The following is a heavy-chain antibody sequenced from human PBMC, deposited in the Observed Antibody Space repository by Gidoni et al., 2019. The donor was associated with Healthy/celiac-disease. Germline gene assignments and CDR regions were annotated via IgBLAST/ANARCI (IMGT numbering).Heavy chain of an antibody. V-gene: IGHV4-34*01. CDR1: GGSFRGYY. Sequence: QVQLQQWGAGLLKPSETLSLTCAVYGGSFRGYYWSWIRQPPGKGLEWIGEINHSGSTNYNPSLKSRVTISVDTSKNQFSLKLSSVTAADTAVYYCARVGRRWLQLHNWFDPWGQGTLVTVSS. D-gene: IGHD5-12*01. J-gene: IGHJ5*02. CDR3: ARVGRRWLQLHNWFDP. CDR2: INHSGST.